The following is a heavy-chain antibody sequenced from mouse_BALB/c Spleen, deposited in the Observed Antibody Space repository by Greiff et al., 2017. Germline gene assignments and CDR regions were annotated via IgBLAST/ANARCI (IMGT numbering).Heavy chain of an antibody. Sequence: VQRVESGPELVKPGASVKISCKASGYAFSSSWINWVKQRPGQGLEWIGRIYPGDGDTNYNGKFKGKATLTADKSSSTAYMQLSSLTSVDSAVYFCARSSYDPAWFAYWGQGTLVTVSA. CDR2: IYPGDGDT. CDR1: GYAFSSSW. CDR3: ARSSYDPAWFAY. V-gene: IGHV1-82*01. J-gene: IGHJ3*01. D-gene: IGHD2-10*02.